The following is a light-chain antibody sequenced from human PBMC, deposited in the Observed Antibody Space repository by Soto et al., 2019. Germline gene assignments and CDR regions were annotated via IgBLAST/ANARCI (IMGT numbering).Light chain of an antibody. V-gene: IGKV3-20*01. J-gene: IGKJ1*01. CDR3: QQYGSSRT. CDR2: SAS. CDR1: ESISRNY. Sequence: EIVLTQSPGTLSLSPGERATLSCRARESISRNYLAWYQQKPGQAPRLLIYSASSRATGIPDRFSGSGSGTDFTLTLSRMEPEDFAVYYCQQYGSSRTFGQGTKLEIK.